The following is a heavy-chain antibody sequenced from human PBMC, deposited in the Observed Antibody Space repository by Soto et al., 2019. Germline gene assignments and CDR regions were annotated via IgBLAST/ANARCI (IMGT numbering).Heavy chain of an antibody. D-gene: IGHD2-15*01. CDR1: GGSITSSSYY. CDR2: IYYSGRS. V-gene: IGHV4-39*01. J-gene: IGHJ6*02. Sequence: PSETLSLTCTVSGGSITSSSYYWGWIRQPPGKGLEWIGGIYYSGRSYYNPSLKSRVTMSVDTSKNQFSLTLNSVTAADAAVYYCGCRVEDISYDYYGMDVWGQGTTVTVSS. CDR3: GCRVEDISYDYYGMDV.